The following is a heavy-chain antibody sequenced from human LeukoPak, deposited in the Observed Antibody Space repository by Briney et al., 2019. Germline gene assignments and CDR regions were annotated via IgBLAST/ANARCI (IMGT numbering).Heavy chain of an antibody. Sequence: ASVKVSYKSSGYTFTNYEINWVRQGTGQGLEWLGWMNPSSGNTGYAQKFQGRVTMTRDTSISTVYMELSSLRSEDTAVYYCARDPTAAGRDNWFDPWGQGTQVTVPS. V-gene: IGHV1-8*01. CDR2: MNPSSGNT. CDR3: ARDPTAAGRDNWFDP. J-gene: IGHJ5*02. CDR1: GYTFTNYE. D-gene: IGHD6-13*01.